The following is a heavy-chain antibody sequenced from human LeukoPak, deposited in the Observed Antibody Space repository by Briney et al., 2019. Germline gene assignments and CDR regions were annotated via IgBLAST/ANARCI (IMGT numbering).Heavy chain of an antibody. CDR1: GYTFTTHY. Sequence: GASVKVSCKASGYTFTTHYMHWVRQAPGQGLEWMGIINPSGGSTSYAQKFQGRVTMTRDMSTSTVYMELSSLRSEDTAVYYCARADYCSSTSCYLHYWGQGTLVTVSS. J-gene: IGHJ4*02. CDR2: INPSGGST. V-gene: IGHV1-46*01. CDR3: ARADYCSSTSCYLHY. D-gene: IGHD2-2*01.